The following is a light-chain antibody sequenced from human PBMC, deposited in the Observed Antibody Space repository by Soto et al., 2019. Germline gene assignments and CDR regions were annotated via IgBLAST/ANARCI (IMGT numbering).Light chain of an antibody. CDR1: QSVSTK. CDR2: DTS. CDR3: QQHETLIT. V-gene: IGKV3D-15*01. Sequence: IVMTLSPATLSVSPVERATLSCGASQSVSTKLAWYQKKPRQAPRLLIYDTSTGATGIPDRFSGSGFGTDFPLTISRLEPEDFAVYCCQQHETLITFGQGTRLEIK. J-gene: IGKJ5*01.